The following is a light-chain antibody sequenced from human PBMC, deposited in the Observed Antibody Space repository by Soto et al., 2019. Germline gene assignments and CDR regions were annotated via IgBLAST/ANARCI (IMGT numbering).Light chain of an antibody. V-gene: IGKV3D-20*02. Sequence: EIVLTQSPNTLSLSPGERATLSCRASQSVSSDYLVWYQQKPGQAPRLLIYGASTRATGIPDRFSGSGSGTDFTLTISSLEPEDFAVYYCQQRSNWPPYTFGQGTKLEIK. J-gene: IGKJ2*01. CDR2: GAS. CDR1: QSVSSDY. CDR3: QQRSNWPPYT.